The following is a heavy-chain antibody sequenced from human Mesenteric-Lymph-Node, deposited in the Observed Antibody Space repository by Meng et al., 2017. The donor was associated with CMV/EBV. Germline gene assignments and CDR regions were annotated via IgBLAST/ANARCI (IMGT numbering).Heavy chain of an antibody. V-gene: IGHV4-34*01. J-gene: IGHJ4*02. D-gene: IGHD3-9*01. CDR2: INHSGST. CDR3: ARGSSYDILTGYFDY. CDR1: GGSFSGYY. Sequence: QLQLHQWGAGLLKPSETLSVTCAVYGGSFSGYYWNWNRQSPEKGLEWIGEINHSGSTTYNPSFTSRIIISVDTSTNQISLNMSSVTAADTAVYYCARGSSYDILTGYFDYWGQGALVTVSS.